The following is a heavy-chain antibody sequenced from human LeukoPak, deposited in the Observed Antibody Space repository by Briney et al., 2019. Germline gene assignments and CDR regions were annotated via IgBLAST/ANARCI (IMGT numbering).Heavy chain of an antibody. J-gene: IGHJ4*02. V-gene: IGHV3-30*02. CDR3: AKEGSGSYRGKGPSFDY. CDR1: GFTFSSYG. CDR2: IRYDGSNK. Sequence: PGGSLRLSCAASGFTFSSYGMHWVRQAPGKRLEWVAFIRYDGSNKYYADSVKGRFTISRDNSKNTLYLQMNSLRAEDTAVYYCAKEGSGSYRGKGPSFDYWGQGTLVTVSS. D-gene: IGHD1-26*01.